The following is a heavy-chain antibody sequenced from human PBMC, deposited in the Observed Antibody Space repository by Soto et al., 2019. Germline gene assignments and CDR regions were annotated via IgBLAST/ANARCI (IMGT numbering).Heavy chain of an antibody. V-gene: IGHV1-18*01. D-gene: IGHD3-3*01. Sequence: QVQLVQSGAEVKKPGASLKVSCKAFGYTFNTYGMSWVRQAPGQGLEWMGWINAYNGDTKYAENLQGRITMTTDRSTSTAYMELRSLRSDDTAVYYCARDLEVITIFGVAKGHGMDVWAKGPRSPSP. J-gene: IGHJ6*02. CDR2: INAYNGDT. CDR1: GYTFNTYG. CDR3: ARDLEVITIFGVAKGHGMDV.